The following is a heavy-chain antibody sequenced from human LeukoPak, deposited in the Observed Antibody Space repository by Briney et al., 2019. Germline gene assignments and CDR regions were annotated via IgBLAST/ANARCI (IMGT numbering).Heavy chain of an antibody. CDR1: GGSISIYY. CDR3: VRDRELNY. J-gene: IGHJ4*02. Sequence: SETLSLTCTVSGGSISIYYWSWIRQPPGKGLEWIGYIYNSGSTNYNPTLKSRVTISVDTSKNQFSLNLGSVTAADTAVYYCVRDRELNYWGQGTLVTVSS. CDR2: IYNSGST. D-gene: IGHD3-10*01. V-gene: IGHV4-59*01.